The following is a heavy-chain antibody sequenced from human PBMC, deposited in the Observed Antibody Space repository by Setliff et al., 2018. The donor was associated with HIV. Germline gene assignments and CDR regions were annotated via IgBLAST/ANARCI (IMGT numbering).Heavy chain of an antibody. CDR3: ARTNNNYYYDTSDYFAGYYFDS. CDR2: ISSVSGSTI. V-gene: IGHV3-48*01. Sequence: PGGSLRLSCAASGFTFSRHSMNWVRQAPGKGLEWVSYISSVSGSTIYYADSVKGRFTISRDNAKNSMFLQMNSLRAEDTAVYYCARTNNNYYYDTSDYFAGYYFDSWGQGTLVTVSS. CDR1: GFTFSRHS. J-gene: IGHJ4*02. D-gene: IGHD3-22*01.